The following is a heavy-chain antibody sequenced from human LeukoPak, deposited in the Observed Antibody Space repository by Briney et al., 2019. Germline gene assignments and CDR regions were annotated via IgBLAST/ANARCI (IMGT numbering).Heavy chain of an antibody. V-gene: IGHV3-7*04. CDR3: ARNRGWLQFDY. D-gene: IGHD5-24*01. CDR2: IEPDGSHK. J-gene: IGHJ4*02. CDR1: GFTFSIYW. Sequence: PGGSLRLSCAASGFTFSIYWMGWVRQAPGKGLGWVADIEPDGSHKFYVDSVKGRFTISRDNAKNSLYLQMSSLRAEDTAVYYCARNRGWLQFDYWGQGTLVTVSS.